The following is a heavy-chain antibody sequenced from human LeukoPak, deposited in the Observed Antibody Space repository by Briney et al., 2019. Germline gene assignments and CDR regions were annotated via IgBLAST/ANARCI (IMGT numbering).Heavy chain of an antibody. CDR2: INSDGSST. J-gene: IGHJ4*02. D-gene: IGHD1-26*01. CDR3: ARSTPRELLYFDY. Sequence: GGSLRLSCAASGFTFSSYWMQWVRQAPGKGLVWVSRINSDGSSTSYADSVKGRFTISRDNAKNTLYLQMNSLRAEDTAVYYCARSTPRELLYFDYWGQGTLVTVSS. V-gene: IGHV3-74*01. CDR1: GFTFSSYW.